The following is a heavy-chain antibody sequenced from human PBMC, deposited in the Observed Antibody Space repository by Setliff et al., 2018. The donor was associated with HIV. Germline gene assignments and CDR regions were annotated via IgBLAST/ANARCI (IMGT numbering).Heavy chain of an antibody. J-gene: IGHJ5*02. D-gene: IGHD3-10*01. CDR2: IYASGST. CDR1: DDSFSTNY. Sequence: SETLSLTCNVSDDSFSTNYWSWVRQPPGKGLEWIGYIYASGSTKYNPSLQSRVTMSIDTSKNQFSLRLTSVTAADTAVYYCARRIDDSGSFADKNWFDTWGQGSLVTVSS. V-gene: IGHV4-4*09. CDR3: ARRIDDSGSFADKNWFDT.